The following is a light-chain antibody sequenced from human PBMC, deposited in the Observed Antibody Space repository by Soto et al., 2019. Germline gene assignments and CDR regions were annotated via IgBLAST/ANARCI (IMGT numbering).Light chain of an antibody. CDR3: QQYSSSSRT. CDR1: QSLSSGY. Sequence: EIVMTQSPGTLSLFPGERVTLSCRASQSLSSGYLAWYQQKFGQAPRLLIYDASRRATGIPERFSGSGSGTDFTLTISRLEPEDFAVYYCQQYSSSSRTFGQGTKVDVK. CDR2: DAS. J-gene: IGKJ1*01. V-gene: IGKV3-20*01.